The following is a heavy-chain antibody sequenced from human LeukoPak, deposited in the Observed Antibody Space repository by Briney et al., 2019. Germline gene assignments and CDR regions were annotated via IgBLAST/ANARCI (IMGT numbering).Heavy chain of an antibody. CDR1: GFTFSSYA. Sequence: GSLRLSCAASGFTFSSYAMSWVRQAPGKGLEWVSAISGSGGSTYYADSVKGRFTISRDNSKNTLYLQMNSLRAEDTAVYYCAKDLVVVPYFDYWGQGTLVTVSS. D-gene: IGHD2-2*01. V-gene: IGHV3-23*01. J-gene: IGHJ4*02. CDR2: ISGSGGST. CDR3: AKDLVVVPYFDY.